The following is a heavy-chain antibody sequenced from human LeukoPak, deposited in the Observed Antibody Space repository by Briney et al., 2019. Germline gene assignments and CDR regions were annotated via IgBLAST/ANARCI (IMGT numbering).Heavy chain of an antibody. V-gene: IGHV3-23*01. CDR3: AKSGPYCSSTSCNYFDY. D-gene: IGHD2-2*01. CDR1: GFNFRSYW. Sequence: PGGSLRLSCATSGFNFRSYWMSWVRQAPGKGLEWASAISGSGGSTYYADSVKGRFTISRDSSKNALFLQMNSLRAEDTAVYYCAKSGPYCSSTSCNYFDYWGQGTLVTVSS. CDR2: ISGSGGST. J-gene: IGHJ4*02.